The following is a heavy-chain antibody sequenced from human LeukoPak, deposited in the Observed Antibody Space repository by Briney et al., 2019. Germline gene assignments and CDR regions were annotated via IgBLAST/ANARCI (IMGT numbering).Heavy chain of an antibody. J-gene: IGHJ4*02. CDR2: ICHSGST. CDR3: ARVRGYSYGQSTFDY. D-gene: IGHD5-18*01. V-gene: IGHV4-30-2*01. CDR1: GGSISSGGYS. Sequence: SGTLSLTCAVSGGSISSGGYSWRWIRQPPGKGLEWIGYICHSGSTYYNPSLKSRVTISVDRSKNQFSLKLSSVTAADTAVYYCARVRGYSYGQSTFDYWGQGTLVTVSS.